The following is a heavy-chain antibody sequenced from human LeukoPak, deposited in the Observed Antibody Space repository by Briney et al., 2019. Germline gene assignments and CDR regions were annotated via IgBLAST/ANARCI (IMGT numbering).Heavy chain of an antibody. CDR3: ARYGSGSYWNYYYGMDV. V-gene: IGHV3-23*01. Sequence: GRSLRLSCAASGFTFSSYAMSWVRQAPGKGLEWVSAISGSGGSTYYADSVKGRFTISRDNSKNTLYLQMNSLRAEDTAVYYCARYGSGSYWNYYYGMDVWGQGTTVTVSS. D-gene: IGHD3-10*01. CDR1: GFTFSSYA. J-gene: IGHJ6*02. CDR2: ISGSGGST.